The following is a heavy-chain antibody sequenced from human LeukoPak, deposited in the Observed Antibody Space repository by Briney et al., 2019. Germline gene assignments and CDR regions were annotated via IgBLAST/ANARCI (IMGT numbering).Heavy chain of an antibody. J-gene: IGHJ4*02. CDR1: GYSITTYY. CDR2: IYYSGST. Sequence: SETLSLTCTVSGYSITTYYWSWIRQPPGKGLEWIGYIYYSGSTNYNPSLKSRVTISVETSKNEFSLKLRSVTAADTAVYYCARVAGYRIEDYFDYWGQGTLVTVSS. CDR3: ARVAGYRIEDYFDY. D-gene: IGHD6-13*01. V-gene: IGHV4-59*01.